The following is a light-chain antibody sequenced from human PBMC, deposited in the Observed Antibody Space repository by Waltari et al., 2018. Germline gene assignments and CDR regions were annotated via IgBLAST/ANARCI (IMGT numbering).Light chain of an antibody. Sequence: EIVMTQSPATLSVSPGEGATLSCRASQNINSNLAWYQHKPGQSPRLLIYGASTRAIGIPARFSGSGSGTEFTLTISSLQSEDFALYYCQQYNNWPPWTFGQGTKVEIK. CDR2: GAS. J-gene: IGKJ1*01. CDR1: QNINSN. V-gene: IGKV3D-15*01. CDR3: QQYNNWPPWT.